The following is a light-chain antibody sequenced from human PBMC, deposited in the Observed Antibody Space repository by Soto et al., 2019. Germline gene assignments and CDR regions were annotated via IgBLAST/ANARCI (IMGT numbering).Light chain of an antibody. J-gene: IGLJ2*01. CDR2: DDN. Sequence: QSVLTQPPSVSAAPGQTVSISCSGSGSNIGSYSVSWYQPLPGTAPKLLIYDDNKRPSGIPDRFSGSKSGTSATLGITGLQTGDEADYYCATWDRILRVVVFGGGTKVTVL. CDR3: ATWDRILRVVV. CDR1: GSNIGSYS. V-gene: IGLV1-51*01.